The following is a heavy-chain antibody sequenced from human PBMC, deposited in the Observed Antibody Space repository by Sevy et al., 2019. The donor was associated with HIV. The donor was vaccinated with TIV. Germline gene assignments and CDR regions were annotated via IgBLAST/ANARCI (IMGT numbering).Heavy chain of an antibody. D-gene: IGHD3-22*01. CDR2: IKSKTDGETT. Sequence: GGSLRLSCAASGFTFSYDWMSWVRQAPGKGLEWVGRIKSKTDGETTDYTGPVKGRFTISRDDSKNTLYLQMNSLKTEDTAVYHCTTDHYTSRWLLGSWGQGALVTVSS. CDR3: TTDHYTSRWLLGS. CDR1: GFTFSYDW. V-gene: IGHV3-15*01. J-gene: IGHJ5*02.